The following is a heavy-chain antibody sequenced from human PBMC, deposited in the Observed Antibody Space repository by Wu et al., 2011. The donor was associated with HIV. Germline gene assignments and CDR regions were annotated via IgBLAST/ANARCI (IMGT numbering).Heavy chain of an antibody. CDR1: GYPFSKYG. V-gene: IGHV1-69*06. Sequence: QGHLMQSGPEVKKPGASVKVSCQASGYPFSKYGIGWVRQAPGQGLEWMGGIIPIFGTANYAQKFQGRVTITADKSTSTAYMELSSLRSEDTAMYYCARDFGGDEDSWGQGTLVTVSS. J-gene: IGHJ4*02. CDR2: IIPIFGTA. D-gene: IGHD2-21*01. CDR3: ARDFGGDEDS.